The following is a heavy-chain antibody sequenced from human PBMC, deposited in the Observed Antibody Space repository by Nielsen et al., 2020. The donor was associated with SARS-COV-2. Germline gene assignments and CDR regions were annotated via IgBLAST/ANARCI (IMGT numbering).Heavy chain of an antibody. CDR1: GYTFSVYQ. Sequence: ASVKVSCKTSGYTFSVYQIHWVRQAPGQGLKWMGRISPKSGDTNYAQKFQGRVTMTTDTSINTAYMELSRLRSDDTAVYYCARGDFWSLGKLHYYYMDVWGKGTPVTVSS. CDR2: ISPKSGDT. V-gene: IGHV1-2*06. CDR3: ARGDFWSLGKLHYYYMDV. D-gene: IGHD3-3*01. J-gene: IGHJ6*03.